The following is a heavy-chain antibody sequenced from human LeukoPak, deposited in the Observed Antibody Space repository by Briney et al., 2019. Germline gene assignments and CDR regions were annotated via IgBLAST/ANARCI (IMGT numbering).Heavy chain of an antibody. D-gene: IGHD4-17*01. Sequence: SGGSLRLSCTASGFTFGDYAMSWVRQAPGKGLEWVGFIRSKAYGGTTEYAASVKGRFTISRDDSKSIAYLQMNSLKTEDTAVYYCTRDQVGDYGVPLHYFDYWGQGTLVTVSS. CDR2: IRSKAYGGTT. CDR3: TRDQVGDYGVPLHYFDY. CDR1: GFTFGDYA. J-gene: IGHJ4*02. V-gene: IGHV3-49*04.